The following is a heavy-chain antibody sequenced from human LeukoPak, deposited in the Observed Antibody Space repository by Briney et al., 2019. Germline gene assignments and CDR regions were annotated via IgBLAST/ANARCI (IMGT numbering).Heavy chain of an antibody. J-gene: IGHJ6*02. CDR2: ISSSSSYI. Sequence: GGSLRLSCAASGFTFSSYSMNWVRQAPGKGLEWVSSISSSSSYIYYADSVKGRFTISRDNSKNTLYLQMNSLRAEDTAVYYCARGTPSSSGWLYYGMDVWGQGTTVTASS. CDR3: ARGTPSSSGWLYYGMDV. CDR1: GFTFSSYS. V-gene: IGHV3-21*01. D-gene: IGHD6-19*01.